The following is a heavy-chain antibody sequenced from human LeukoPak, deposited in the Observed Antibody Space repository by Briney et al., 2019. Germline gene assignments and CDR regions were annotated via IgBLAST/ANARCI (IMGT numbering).Heavy chain of an antibody. CDR1: GGSISSYY. CDR3: ARVDSSSPRGYLQWFDP. CDR2: IYYSGST. Sequence: PSETLSLTCTVSGGSISSYYWSWIRQPPGKGLEWIGYIYYSGSTNYNPSLKSRVTISVDTSKNQFSLKLSSVIAADTAVYYCARVDSSSPRGYLQWFDPWGQGTLVTVSS. V-gene: IGHV4-59*01. D-gene: IGHD6-6*01. J-gene: IGHJ5*02.